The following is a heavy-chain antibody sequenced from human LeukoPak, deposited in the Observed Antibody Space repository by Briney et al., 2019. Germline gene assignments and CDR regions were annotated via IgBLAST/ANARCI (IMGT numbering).Heavy chain of an antibody. V-gene: IGHV1-18*01. Sequence: GASVKVFCKASGYTFTSFGISWVRQAPGQGLEWMGWISAYNGNTNYAQKLQGRVTMTTDTSTSTAYMELRSLRSDDTAVYYCARDGEADQWRGRPDYWGQGTMVTVSS. CDR1: GYTFTSFG. CDR2: ISAYNGNT. CDR3: ARDGEADQWRGRPDY. J-gene: IGHJ4*02. D-gene: IGHD6-19*01.